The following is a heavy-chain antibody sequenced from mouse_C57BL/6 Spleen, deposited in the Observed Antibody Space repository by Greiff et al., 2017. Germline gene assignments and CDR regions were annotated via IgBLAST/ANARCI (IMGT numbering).Heavy chain of an antibody. J-gene: IGHJ2*01. D-gene: IGHD1-1*01. CDR2: IRLKSDNYAT. CDR3: TVTTVVADD. CDR1: GFTFSNYW. Sequence: EVKLEESGGGLVQPGGSMKLSCVASGFTFSNYWMNWVRQSPEKGLEWVAQIRLKSDNYATDYAESVKGRFTISRDDSKSSVYLQMNNLRAEDTGIYYYTVTTVVADDWGQGTTLTVSS. V-gene: IGHV6-3*01.